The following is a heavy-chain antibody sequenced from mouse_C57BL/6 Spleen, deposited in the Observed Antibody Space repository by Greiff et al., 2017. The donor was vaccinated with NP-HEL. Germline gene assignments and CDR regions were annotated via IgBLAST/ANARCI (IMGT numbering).Heavy chain of an antibody. D-gene: IGHD1-1*01. CDR3: ARRVYYGSSDWYFDV. CDR1: GYTFTSYW. V-gene: IGHV1-55*01. Sequence: VQLQQPGAELVKPGASVKMSCKASGYTFTSYWITWVKQRPGQGLEWIGDIYPGSGSTNYNEKFKSKATLTVDTSSSTAYMQLSSLTSEDSAVYYCARRVYYGSSDWYFDVWGTGTTVTVSS. J-gene: IGHJ1*03. CDR2: IYPGSGST.